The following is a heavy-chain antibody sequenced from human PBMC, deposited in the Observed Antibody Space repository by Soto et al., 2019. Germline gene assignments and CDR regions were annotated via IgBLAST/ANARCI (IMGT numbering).Heavy chain of an antibody. V-gene: IGHV4-59*01. CDR3: ATIPYDFWSAYYFDY. CDR1: GGSISSYY. Sequence: SETLSLTCTVSGGSISSYYWSWIRQPPGKGLEWIGYIYYSGSTNYNPSLKSRVTISVDTSKNQFSLKLSSVTAADTAVYYCATIPYDFWSAYYFDYWGQGTLVTVSS. J-gene: IGHJ4*02. CDR2: IYYSGST. D-gene: IGHD3-3*01.